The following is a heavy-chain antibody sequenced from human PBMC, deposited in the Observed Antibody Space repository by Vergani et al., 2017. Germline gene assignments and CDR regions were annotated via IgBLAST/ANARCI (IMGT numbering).Heavy chain of an antibody. CDR3: ARGPTTVPREGYFDY. V-gene: IGHV3-66*02. CDR2: IYSGGST. CDR1: GFTVSSNY. D-gene: IGHD4-17*01. J-gene: IGHJ4*02. Sequence: EVQLVESGGGLVQPGGSLRLSCAASGFTVSSNYMSWVRQAPGKGLEWVSVIYSGGSTYYADSVKGRFTISRDNSKNTLYLQMNSLRAEDTAVYYCARGPTTVPREGYFDYWGQGTLVTVSS.